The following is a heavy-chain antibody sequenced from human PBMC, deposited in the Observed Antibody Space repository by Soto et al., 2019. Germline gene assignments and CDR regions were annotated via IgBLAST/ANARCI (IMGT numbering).Heavy chain of an antibody. CDR2: IYYSGST. V-gene: IGHV4-59*01. J-gene: IGHJ6*03. CDR1: GGSISIYY. D-gene: IGHD3-3*01. Sequence: SETLSLTCTFSGGSISIYYWSLIRQPPRKGMELIGYIYYSGSTNYNPSLKSRVTISVDTSKNQFSLKLSSVTAADTAVYYCARVGGQFWSGYPDYYYYMDVWGKGTTIT. CDR3: ARVGGQFWSGYPDYYYYMDV.